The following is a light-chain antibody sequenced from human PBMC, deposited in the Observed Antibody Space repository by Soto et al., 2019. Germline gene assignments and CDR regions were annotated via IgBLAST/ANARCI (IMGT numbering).Light chain of an antibody. Sequence: QSVLTQPASVSGSPGQSITISCTGTSSDVGGFNYVSWYQHHPGKAPKLMIYDVTNRPSGVSYRCSGSKSGNTASLTISGRQAEDEADYYCNAYTSSSTYVFGTGTKLTVL. CDR2: DVT. CDR1: SSDVGGFNY. J-gene: IGLJ1*01. CDR3: NAYTSSSTYV. V-gene: IGLV2-14*03.